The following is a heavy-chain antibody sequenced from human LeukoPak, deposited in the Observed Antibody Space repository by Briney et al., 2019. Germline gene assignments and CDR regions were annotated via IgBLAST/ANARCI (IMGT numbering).Heavy chain of an antibody. CDR3: ARGDAGWYSIDY. CDR2: IYPNSGGT. Sequence: GASVTVSCKASGYIFTDSYLHWVRQAPGQGLEWMGDIYPNSGGTNYAQKFQGRVTMTTDTSISTAYMELSGLRSDDTAVYYCARGDAGWYSIDYWGQGTLVTVSS. J-gene: IGHJ4*02. V-gene: IGHV1-2*02. CDR1: GYIFTDSY. D-gene: IGHD6-19*01.